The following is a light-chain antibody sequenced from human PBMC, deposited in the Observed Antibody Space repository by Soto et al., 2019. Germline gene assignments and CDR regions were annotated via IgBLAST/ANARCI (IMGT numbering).Light chain of an antibody. CDR3: QQYNSYSWT. CDR2: DAS. Sequence: DIQMTQSPSSLSASVVDRVTITCQASQNINNYLNWYQQKPGRAPKLLIYDASNLEAGVPSRFRGSGSGTDFTFTISRLQPDDFATYYCQQYNSYSWTFGQGTKVDIK. CDR1: QNINNY. J-gene: IGKJ1*01. V-gene: IGKV1-33*01.